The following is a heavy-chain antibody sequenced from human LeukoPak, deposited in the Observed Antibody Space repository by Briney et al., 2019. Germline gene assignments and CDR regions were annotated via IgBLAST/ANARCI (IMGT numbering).Heavy chain of an antibody. V-gene: IGHV4-39*07. CDR1: GGSISSRSYY. J-gene: IGHJ4*02. D-gene: IGHD5-12*01. CDR3: ARSGLRGFDY. Sequence: SDSLSLTRSVSGGSISSRSYYWGWIRQPPGKGLEWIGSLYYSGSTYYTPSLKSRVTISADTSKNQFSLKLSSVTAADTAVYYCARSGLRGFDYWGQGTRVTVSS. CDR2: LYYSGST.